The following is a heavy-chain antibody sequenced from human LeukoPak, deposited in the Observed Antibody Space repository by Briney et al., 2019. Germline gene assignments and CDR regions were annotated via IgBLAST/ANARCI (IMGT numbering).Heavy chain of an antibody. J-gene: IGHJ4*02. V-gene: IGHV3-23*01. CDR3: AKDPGHCTSHFCYENY. CDR2: ISASGDTT. Sequence: GGSLRLSCAASGFTFSSYAMSWVRQAPGKGLEWLSFISASGDTTHYADSVKGRFTISRDNSKNTLDLQMNSLRDEDTAVYYCAKDPGHCTSHFCYENYWGQGTLVTVSS. D-gene: IGHD2-2*01. CDR1: GFTFSSYA.